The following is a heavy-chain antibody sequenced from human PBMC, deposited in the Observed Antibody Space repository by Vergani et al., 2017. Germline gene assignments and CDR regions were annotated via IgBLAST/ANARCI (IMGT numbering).Heavy chain of an antibody. CDR3: SGGSSYW. J-gene: IGHJ4*02. CDR1: GFMFSNYW. D-gene: IGHD1-26*01. Sequence: EVQLVESGGGLVQPGGSLRLSCAASGFMFSNYWMNWVRQAPGKGLEWVANIKQDGSEKYYVDSVRGRFTISRDNAKNSLYLQMNSLRAEDTAVYYCSGGSSYWWGQGTLVTVSS. CDR2: IKQDGSEK. V-gene: IGHV3-7*03.